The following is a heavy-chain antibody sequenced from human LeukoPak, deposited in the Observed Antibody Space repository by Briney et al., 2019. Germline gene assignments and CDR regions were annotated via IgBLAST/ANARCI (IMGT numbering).Heavy chain of an antibody. J-gene: IGHJ4*02. Sequence: ASVKVSCKASGYTFSSYGITWVRQAPGQGLEWMGWISGHAGNTNYVQNLQGRVTMTTDTSTSTAYMELRSLRSDDTAMYYCVRGSADTPMAPIFYWGQGTLVTVSS. CDR2: ISGHAGNT. D-gene: IGHD5-18*01. CDR3: VRGSADTPMAPIFY. V-gene: IGHV1-18*01. CDR1: GYTFSSYG.